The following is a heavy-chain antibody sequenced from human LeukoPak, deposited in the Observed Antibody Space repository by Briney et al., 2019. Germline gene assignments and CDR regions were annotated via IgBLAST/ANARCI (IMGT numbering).Heavy chain of an antibody. CDR3: AKVGCVWFGELSPSISFPEVVY. CDR1: RFTPTSNA. CDR2: IRGIVGRT. D-gene: IGHD3-10*01. J-gene: IGHJ4*02. Sequence: GGSLSPSCALSRFTPTSNAISWVRQAPGRGLGWVSAIRGIVGRTNYTDSVKGRSTISRDNSKNTLCLQMHGLRAEDTAVYDCAKVGCVWFGELSPSISFPEVVYWGQGTLVTVSS. V-gene: IGHV3-23*01.